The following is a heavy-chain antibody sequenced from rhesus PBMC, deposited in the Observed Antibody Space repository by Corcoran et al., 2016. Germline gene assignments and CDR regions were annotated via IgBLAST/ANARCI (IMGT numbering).Heavy chain of an antibody. CDR1: GGSISRSY. D-gene: IGHD2-21*01. Sequence: VQLQESGPGLVMPSETLSLTCAVSGGSISRSYWSWIRQAPGKGREGVGRIRSKSNNYETGYAASVKGRFTISRDDSKNTAYLQMNSLKTEDTAVYYCARDRRCTGSGCYLDYWGQGVLVTVSS. CDR2: IRSKSNNYET. CDR3: ARDRRCTGSGCYLDY. V-gene: IGHV3-118*01. J-gene: IGHJ4*01.